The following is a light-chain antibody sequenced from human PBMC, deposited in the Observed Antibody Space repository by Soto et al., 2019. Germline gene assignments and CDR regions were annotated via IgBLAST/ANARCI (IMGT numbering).Light chain of an antibody. CDR1: QSVNSNY. CDR2: GAS. J-gene: IGKJ3*01. V-gene: IGKV3-20*01. Sequence: EIVLTQSPGTLSVSPGERVTLSCRASQSVNSNYLAWYQQRPGQAPRLLIFGASYRATGIPDRFSGSGSGTHFTLTIRRLEPEYFAVYYCQQYSSSPPEFTFGPGTKVDSK. CDR3: QQYSSSPPEFT.